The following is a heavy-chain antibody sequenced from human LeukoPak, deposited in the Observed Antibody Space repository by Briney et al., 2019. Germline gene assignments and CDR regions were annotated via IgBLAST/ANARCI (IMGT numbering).Heavy chain of an antibody. J-gene: IGHJ4*02. Sequence: GGSLRLSCAASGFTFSSYEMNWVRQAPGKGLEWVSYISSSGSTIYYADSVKGRFTIPRDNAKNSLYLQMNSLRAEDTAVYYCARGGYDFWSGYYGGYFDYWGQGTLVTVSS. CDR2: ISSSGSTI. CDR3: ARGGYDFWSGYYGGYFDY. CDR1: GFTFSSYE. D-gene: IGHD3-3*01. V-gene: IGHV3-48*03.